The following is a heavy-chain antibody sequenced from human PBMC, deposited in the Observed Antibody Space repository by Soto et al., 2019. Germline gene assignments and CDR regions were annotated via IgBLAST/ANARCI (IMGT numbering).Heavy chain of an antibody. D-gene: IGHD2-2*01. CDR1: VYSFTSYW. CDR3: LVVVPAANP. J-gene: IGHJ5*02. CDR2: IDPSDSYT. Sequence: PGESLKISCKGSVYSFTSYWISWVRQMPGKGLEWMGRIDPSDSYTNYSPSFQGHVTISADKSISTAYLQWSSLKASDTAMYYCLVVVPAANPWGQGTLVTVSS. V-gene: IGHV5-10-1*01.